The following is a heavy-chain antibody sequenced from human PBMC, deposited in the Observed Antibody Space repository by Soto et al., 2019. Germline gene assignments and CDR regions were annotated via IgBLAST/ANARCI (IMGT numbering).Heavy chain of an antibody. D-gene: IGHD3-22*01. Sequence: QLQLQESGSGLVKPSETLSLTCAVSGGSISSGDYSWSWIRQPPGKGLEWVGYIYHSGSTYYNPALKSRVTISVDSSKNRFSLNLNSVTAADTAVYYCARANRTITMTYINWFDPWGQGTLVTVSS. V-gene: IGHV4-30-2*01. CDR2: IYHSGST. CDR3: ARANRTITMTYINWFDP. J-gene: IGHJ5*02. CDR1: GGSISSGDYS.